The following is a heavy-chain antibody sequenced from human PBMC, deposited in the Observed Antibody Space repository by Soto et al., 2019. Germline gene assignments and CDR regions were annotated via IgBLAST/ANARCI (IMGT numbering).Heavy chain of an antibody. CDR2: IFYSGST. V-gene: IGHV4-59*08. CDR3: ARLYGLDAFDF. CDR1: GGSISSYY. J-gene: IGHJ3*01. D-gene: IGHD3-16*02. Sequence: QVQLQESGPGLVKPSETLSLTCTVSGGSISSYYWSWIRQPPGKGLEWIGYIFYSGSTNYNPSLNSRVTLSVDTSKTQFSLKLSSVTAADTAVYYCARLYGLDAFDFWGQGTMVTVSS.